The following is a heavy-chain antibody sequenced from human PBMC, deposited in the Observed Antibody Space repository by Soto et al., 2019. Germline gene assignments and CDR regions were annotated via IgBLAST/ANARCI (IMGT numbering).Heavy chain of an antibody. CDR3: ARDSDCHSTSCFFPPHV. Sequence: PSETLRLSCSASGFTFSDENMSWVRQVPGKGLEWVSGISGGGSYIFYADSVQGRFSISRDNAKNSLFLEMNSLRVEDTAVYYCARDSDCHSTSCFFPPHVWGQGTTVTVSS. CDR2: ISGGGSYI. V-gene: IGHV3-21*06. D-gene: IGHD2-2*01. CDR1: GFTFSDEN. J-gene: IGHJ6*02.